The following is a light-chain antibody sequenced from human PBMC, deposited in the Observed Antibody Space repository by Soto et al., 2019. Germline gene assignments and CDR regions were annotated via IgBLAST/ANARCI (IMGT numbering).Light chain of an antibody. Sequence: FVVTQSPDTLSLSPGETATLSCRASQSVSSSVAWYQHKPGQSPRLVVYSGYKRSPGVPARFSGSGSGTDFTLTISSLESDDFGIYYCQQRYSWLRVFGPGTKVEVK. CDR2: SGY. CDR1: QSVSSS. V-gene: IGKV3-11*01. CDR3: QQRYSWLRV. J-gene: IGKJ1*01.